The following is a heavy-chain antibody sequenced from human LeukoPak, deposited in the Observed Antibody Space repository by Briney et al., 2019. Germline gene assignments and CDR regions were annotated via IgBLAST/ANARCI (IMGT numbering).Heavy chain of an antibody. D-gene: IGHD3-3*01. CDR2: ISTYNANT. Sequence: EASVKVSCKASGYTFTSYGISWVRQAPGQGLEWMGWISTYNANTNYAQKLQGRVTMTTDTSTSTAYMELRSLRSDDTAVYYCARVTIFGPHDAFDIWGQGTMVTVSS. CDR1: GYTFTSYG. V-gene: IGHV1-18*01. CDR3: ARVTIFGPHDAFDI. J-gene: IGHJ3*02.